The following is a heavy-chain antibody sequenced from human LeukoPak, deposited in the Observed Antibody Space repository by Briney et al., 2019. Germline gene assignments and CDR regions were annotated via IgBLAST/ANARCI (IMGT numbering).Heavy chain of an antibody. CDR2: IYSGGST. J-gene: IGHJ4*02. V-gene: IGHV3-53*01. Sequence: PGGSLRLSCAASGFTFSSYAMHWVRQAPGKGLEWVSLIYSGGSTYYADSVKGRFTISRDNSKNTLYLQMNSLRAEDTAVYYCARRAGAYSHPYDYWGQGTLVTVSS. CDR3: ARRAGAYSHPYDY. D-gene: IGHD4/OR15-4a*01. CDR1: GFTFSSYA.